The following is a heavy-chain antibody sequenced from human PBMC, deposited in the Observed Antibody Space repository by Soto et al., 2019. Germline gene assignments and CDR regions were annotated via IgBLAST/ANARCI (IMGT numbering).Heavy chain of an antibody. CDR3: AFYYLNSGSYYNDY. CDR1: GGTFSSYA. Sequence: QVQLVQSGAEVKKPGSSVKVSCKASGGTFSSYAISWVRQAPRQGLEWMGGIITTLGTTSYVQKFQGRVTITADESTSTAYMEMSSLRSEDTAVDYCAFYYLNSGSYYNDYWGQGTLVTVSS. V-gene: IGHV1-69*01. CDR2: IITTLGTT. D-gene: IGHD3-10*01. J-gene: IGHJ4*02.